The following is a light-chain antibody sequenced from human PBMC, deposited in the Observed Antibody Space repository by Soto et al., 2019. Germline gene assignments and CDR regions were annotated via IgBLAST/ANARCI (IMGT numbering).Light chain of an antibody. CDR3: QQYNHWPLT. CDR1: QIVNSN. V-gene: IGKV3-15*01. CDR2: AAS. J-gene: IGKJ4*01. Sequence: EVVLTQSPGTLSLSPWERATLSCRASQIVNSNYLAWYQHKPGQAPRLLIYAASTRATGVPGRFSGSGSGTEFTLTISSLQSEDFAVYYCQQYNHWPLTFGGGTKVDIK.